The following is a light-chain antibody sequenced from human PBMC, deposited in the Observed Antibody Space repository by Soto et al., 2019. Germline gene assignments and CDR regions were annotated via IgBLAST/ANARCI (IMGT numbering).Light chain of an antibody. CDR3: AAWDDSLNGPGVV. V-gene: IGLV1-44*01. CDR1: SSNIGSNT. J-gene: IGLJ2*01. Sequence: QSVLTQPHSASGTPGQRVTISCSGSSSNIGSNTVNWYQQLPGTAPKLLIYSNNQRPSGVPDRFSGSKSGTSASLAISGLQSEDEADYYCAAWDDSLNGPGVVFGGGTKVTVL. CDR2: SNN.